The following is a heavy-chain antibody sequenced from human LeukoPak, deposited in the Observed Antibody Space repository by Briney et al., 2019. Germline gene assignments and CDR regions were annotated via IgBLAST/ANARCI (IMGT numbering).Heavy chain of an antibody. Sequence: GGSLRLSCTASGFTVSNTYVTWVRQAPGKGLDWVSVIYTGGHIYYADSVKGRFTISSDYSKNTVYLQLNNLLAEDTAIYYCARDRRSGWGHAFDVWGHGTMVTVSS. D-gene: IGHD6-19*01. CDR2: IYTGGHI. V-gene: IGHV3-53*01. CDR3: ARDRRSGWGHAFDV. CDR1: GFTVSNTY. J-gene: IGHJ3*01.